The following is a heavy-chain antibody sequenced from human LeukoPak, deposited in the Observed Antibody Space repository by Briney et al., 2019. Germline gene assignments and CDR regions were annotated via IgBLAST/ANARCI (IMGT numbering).Heavy chain of an antibody. CDR2: INWNGGST. J-gene: IGHJ4*02. CDR3: ARGCSGVVAAKSCDY. CDR1: GFTFSNYA. V-gene: IGHV3-20*04. D-gene: IGHD2-15*01. Sequence: GGSLRLSCAASGFTFSNYAMNWVRQAPGKGLEWVSGINWNGGSTGYADSVKGRFTISRDNAKNSLYLQMNSLRAEDTALYYCARGCSGVVAAKSCDYWGQGTLVTVSS.